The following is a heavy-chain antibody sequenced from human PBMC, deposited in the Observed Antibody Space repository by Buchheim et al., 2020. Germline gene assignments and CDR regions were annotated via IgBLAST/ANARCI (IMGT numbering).Heavy chain of an antibody. D-gene: IGHD7-27*01. J-gene: IGHJ4*02. CDR2: IYYSGST. CDR1: GGSISSGGYS. Sequence: QVQLQESGPGLVKPSQTLSLTCAVSGGSISSGGYSWSWIRQPPGKGLEWIGYIYYSGSTYYNPSLKIRVTISVDTSKNQFSLKLSSVAAADTAVYYCARGGRDNWGYRAVDYWGQGTL. V-gene: IGHV4-30-4*07. CDR3: ARGGRDNWGYRAVDY.